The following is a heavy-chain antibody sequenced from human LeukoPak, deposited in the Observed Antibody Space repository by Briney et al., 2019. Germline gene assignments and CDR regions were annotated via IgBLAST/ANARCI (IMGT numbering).Heavy chain of an antibody. CDR1: GGSISSGTYY. D-gene: IGHD3-22*01. CDR3: ARGPYSYDSSGAFDI. CDR2: ISTSGST. J-gene: IGHJ3*02. V-gene: IGHV4-61*02. Sequence: PSETLSLTCTVSGGSISSGTYYWRWIRQPAGRGLEWIGRISTSGSTDYNPSLKSRVTISVDMSKNQFSLKLSSVTAADTAVYFCARGPYSYDSSGAFDIWGQGTMVTVSS.